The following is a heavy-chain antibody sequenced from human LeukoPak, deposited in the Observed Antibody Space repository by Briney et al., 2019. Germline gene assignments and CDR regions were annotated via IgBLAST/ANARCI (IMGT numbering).Heavy chain of an antibody. D-gene: IGHD3-10*01. V-gene: IGHV3-21*01. CDR2: ISSSSSYI. Sequence: GGSLRLSCAASGFTFSSCSMNWVRQAPGKGLEWVSSISSSSSYIYYADSVKGRFTISRDNAKNSLYLQMNSLRAEDTAVYYCARGGVVRGVDYWGQGTLVTVSS. CDR3: ARGGVVRGVDY. CDR1: GFTFSSCS. J-gene: IGHJ4*02.